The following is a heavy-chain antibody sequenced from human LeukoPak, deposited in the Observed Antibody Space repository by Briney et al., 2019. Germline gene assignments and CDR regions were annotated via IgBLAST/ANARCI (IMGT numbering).Heavy chain of an antibody. CDR3: ARHSCYDS. V-gene: IGHV5-51*01. J-gene: IGHJ4*02. D-gene: IGHD3-16*01. CDR1: GFTFNTYS. Sequence: GESLKISCKGSGFTFNTYSFAWVRQMPGKGLEWMGVIYAGDSSTRYSPSFQGQVTIPVDKSISTAYLQWNSLKASDSAIYYCARHSCYDSWGQGTLVTVSS. CDR2: IYAGDSST.